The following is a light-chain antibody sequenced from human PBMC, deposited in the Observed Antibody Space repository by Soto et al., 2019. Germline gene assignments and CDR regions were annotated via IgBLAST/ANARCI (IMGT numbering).Light chain of an antibody. Sequence: EIALTQSPGTLSLSPGERGTLACWCIQSVGSRFLAWYQQKPGQAPRLLISGTFSRATGIPDRFSGSGSGTDFTLTISRLEPEDFAVYYCQQYGSSPRWTFGQGTKVDIK. CDR2: GTF. CDR1: QSVGSRF. V-gene: IGKV3-20*01. J-gene: IGKJ1*01. CDR3: QQYGSSPRWT.